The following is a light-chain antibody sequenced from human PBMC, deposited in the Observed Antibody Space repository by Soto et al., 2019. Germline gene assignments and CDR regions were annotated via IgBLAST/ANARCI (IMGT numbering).Light chain of an antibody. Sequence: QSALTQPASVSGSPGQSITISCTGTSSDVGSYNLVSWYQQHPGKAPKLMIYEGSTRPSGVSNRFSGSNSGNTASLTISGLQAEDEADYYCCSYAGSSTAVVFGGGTKLTVL. J-gene: IGLJ2*01. V-gene: IGLV2-23*01. CDR2: EGS. CDR1: SSDVGSYNL. CDR3: CSYAGSSTAVV.